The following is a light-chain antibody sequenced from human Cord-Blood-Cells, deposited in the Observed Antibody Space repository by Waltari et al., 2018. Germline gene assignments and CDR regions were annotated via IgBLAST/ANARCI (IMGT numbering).Light chain of an antibody. V-gene: IGLV2-23*01. J-gene: IGLJ3*02. CDR3: CSYAGSSTWV. CDR1: SSDGGSYNL. Sequence: QSALTQPACVSGSPGQSITISCHGTSSDGGSYNLVAWYQQHPGKAPKLMIYEGSKRPSGVSNRFSGSKSGNTASLTISGLQAEDEADYYCCSYAGSSTWVFGGGTKLTVL. CDR2: EGS.